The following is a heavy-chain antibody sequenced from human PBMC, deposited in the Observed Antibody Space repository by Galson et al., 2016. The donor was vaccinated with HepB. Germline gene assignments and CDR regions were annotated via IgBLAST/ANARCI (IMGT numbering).Heavy chain of an antibody. J-gene: IGHJ4*02. CDR1: GFIFSTYA. D-gene: IGHD3-10*01. CDR3: ARDVAMIRGIINPFDY. CDR2: ISGSAYNT. V-gene: IGHV3-23*01. Sequence: SLRLSCAASGFIFSTYAMSWVRQAPGKGPEWVSVISGSAYNTHYADSVRGRFTISRDNSQSTLYLQMNSLRAEDTAIYYCARDVAMIRGIINPFDYWGQGTLVTVSS.